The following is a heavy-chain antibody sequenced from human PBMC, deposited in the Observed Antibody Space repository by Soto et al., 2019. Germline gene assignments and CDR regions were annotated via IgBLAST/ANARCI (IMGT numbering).Heavy chain of an antibody. V-gene: IGHV3-74*01. CDR3: ARAPSGGSTSCSY. Sequence: GGSLRLSCAASGFTFSSYWMHWARQAPGKGLVWVSRINSDGSSTSYADSVKGRFTISRDNAKNTLYLQMNSLRAEDTAVYYCARAPSGGSTSCSYWGQGTLVTVSS. J-gene: IGHJ4*02. D-gene: IGHD2-2*01. CDR2: INSDGSST. CDR1: GFTFSSYW.